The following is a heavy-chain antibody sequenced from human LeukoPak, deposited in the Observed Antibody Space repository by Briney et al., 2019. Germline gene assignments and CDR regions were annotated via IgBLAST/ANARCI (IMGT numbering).Heavy chain of an antibody. D-gene: IGHD3-22*01. J-gene: IGHJ4*02. CDR1: SVSISSHY. Sequence: TLSLTCTVSSVSISSHYWSWIRQPPGKALEWLALIDWDDDKYYSTSLKTRLTISKDTSKNQVVLTMTNMDPVDTATYYCARIRGYYDSSGYYTNYFDYWGQGTLVTVSS. V-gene: IGHV2-70*01. CDR3: ARIRGYYDSSGYYTNYFDY. CDR2: IDWDDDK.